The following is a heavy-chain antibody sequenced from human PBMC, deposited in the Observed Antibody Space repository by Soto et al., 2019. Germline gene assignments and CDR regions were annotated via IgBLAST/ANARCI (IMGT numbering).Heavy chain of an antibody. CDR2: IYHTGRS. Sequence: PSETLSLTCAVSGGSLRGFPWIWIRQPPGKGLEWVGYIYHTGRSNYNPSLKSRLTISLDMSRNQFSLQLTSVTAADTALYYCARVSNEYGGNGAFDDGGLGTLVTV. D-gene: IGHD4-17*01. J-gene: IGHJ4*02. CDR3: ARVSNEYGGNGAFDD. CDR1: GGSLRGFP. V-gene: IGHV4-59*01.